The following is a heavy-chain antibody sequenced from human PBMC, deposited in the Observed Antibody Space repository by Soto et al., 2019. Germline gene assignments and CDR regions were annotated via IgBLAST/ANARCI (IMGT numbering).Heavy chain of an antibody. CDR2: IYYSGST. V-gene: IGHV4-59*01. CDR1: GGSISSYY. Sequence: SETLSLTCTVSGGSISSYYWSWIRQPPGKGLEWIGYIYYSGSTNYNPSLKSRVTISVDTSTNQFSLKLSSVTAADTAVYYCARDPRLPYDFWSGYYSPGGMDVWGQGTTVTVSS. D-gene: IGHD3-3*01. J-gene: IGHJ6*02. CDR3: ARDPRLPYDFWSGYYSPGGMDV.